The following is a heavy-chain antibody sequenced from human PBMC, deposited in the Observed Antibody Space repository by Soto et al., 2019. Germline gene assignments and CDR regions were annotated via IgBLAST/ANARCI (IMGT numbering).Heavy chain of an antibody. CDR2: MRPLIGDT. Sequence: QVPLVQSGAEVKQTGSSVKISCKTSGHPLSYRYLHWFRQAPGQAFGWMGRMRPLIGDTNNAQKVHDRLTLTRDRPMTTAYMELRSLTSDDTAIYYCAGEGSYETLSGNSHIFDWGQGTLVSVSS. CDR1: GHPLSYRY. D-gene: IGHD3-9*01. V-gene: IGHV1-45*02. CDR3: AGEGSYETLSGNSHIFD. J-gene: IGHJ4*02.